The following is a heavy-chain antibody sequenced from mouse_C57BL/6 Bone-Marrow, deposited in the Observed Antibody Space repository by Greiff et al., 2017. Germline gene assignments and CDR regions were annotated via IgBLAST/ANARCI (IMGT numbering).Heavy chain of an antibody. CDR1: GYTFTSYT. V-gene: IGHV1-4*01. CDR2: INPSSGYT. CDR3: ARRSSGPLFDY. D-gene: IGHD3-2*02. J-gene: IGHJ2*01. Sequence: QVQLKQSGAELARPGASVKMSCKASGYTFTSYTMHWVKQRPGQGLEWIGYINPSSGYTKYNQKFKDKATLTADKSSSTAYMQLSSLTSEDSAVYYCARRSSGPLFDYWGQGTTLTVSS.